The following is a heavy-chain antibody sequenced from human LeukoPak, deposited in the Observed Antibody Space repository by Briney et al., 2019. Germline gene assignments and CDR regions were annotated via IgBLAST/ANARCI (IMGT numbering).Heavy chain of an antibody. CDR2: ISGGGEST. J-gene: IGHJ4*02. V-gene: IGHV3-48*03. CDR3: ARRSGRRYEY. D-gene: IGHD5-24*01. Sequence: VGSLRLSCAASGFTFRSYEMNWVRHAAGRGLEWASHISGGGESTVYPDAVKGRFTISRDSAKNSLYLQMNSLRVEDTGVYYCARRSGRRYEYWGQGVLVTVSP. CDR1: GFTFRSYE.